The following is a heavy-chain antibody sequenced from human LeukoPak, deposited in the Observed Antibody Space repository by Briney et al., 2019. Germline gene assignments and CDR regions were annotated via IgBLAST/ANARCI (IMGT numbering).Heavy chain of an antibody. CDR1: GGSISSSSYY. CDR3: ARAPGIAVADSGSDAFDI. Sequence: SETLSLTCTVSGGSISSSSYYWGWIRQPPGKGLEWIGSIYYSGSTYYNPSLKSRVTISVDTSKNQFSLKLSSVTAADTAVYYCARAPGIAVADSGSDAFDIWGQGTMVTVSS. V-gene: IGHV4-39*01. D-gene: IGHD6-19*01. J-gene: IGHJ3*02. CDR2: IYYSGST.